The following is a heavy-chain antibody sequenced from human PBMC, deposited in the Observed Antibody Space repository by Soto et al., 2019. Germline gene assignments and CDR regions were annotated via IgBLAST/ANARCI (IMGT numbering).Heavy chain of an antibody. CDR1: GFTFSVYA. CDR3: ASLGVGDWANYYYYYGMDV. CDR2: VTANGGST. V-gene: IGHV3-23*01. D-gene: IGHD2-21*02. J-gene: IGHJ6*02. Sequence: GGYLRLSCAATGFTFSVYAMTWVRQAPGKGLEWVSAVTANGGSTYSADSVKGRFTISRDNSKNTLFLQMNSLRAEDTAVYYCASLGVGDWANYYYYYGMDVWGQGTTVTLSS.